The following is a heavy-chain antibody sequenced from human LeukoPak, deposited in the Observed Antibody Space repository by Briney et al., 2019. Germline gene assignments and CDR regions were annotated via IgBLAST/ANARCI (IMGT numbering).Heavy chain of an antibody. J-gene: IGHJ2*01. CDR1: GGSFSSYY. CDR3: ARDGVVTATPPGDWYFDL. V-gene: IGHV4-59*01. CDR2: IYYSGST. D-gene: IGHD2-21*02. Sequence: PSETLSLTCAVYGGSFSSYYWSWIRQPPGKGLEWIGYIYYSGSTNYNPSLKSRVTISVDTSKNQFSLKLSSVTAADTAVYYCARDGVVTATPPGDWYFDLWGRGTLVTVSS.